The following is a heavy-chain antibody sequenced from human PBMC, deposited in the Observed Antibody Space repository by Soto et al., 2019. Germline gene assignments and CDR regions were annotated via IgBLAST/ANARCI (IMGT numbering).Heavy chain of an antibody. J-gene: IGHJ3*02. D-gene: IGHD2-15*01. CDR2: IYYSGST. Sequence: SETLSLTCTVSGGSISSSSYYWGWIRQPPGKGLEWIGSIYYSGSTYYNPSLKSRVTISVDTSKNQFSPKLSSVTAADTAVYYCARGGEDIVVVVAAPAIWGQGTMVTVSS. V-gene: IGHV4-39*01. CDR1: GGSISSSSYY. CDR3: ARGGEDIVVVVAAPAI.